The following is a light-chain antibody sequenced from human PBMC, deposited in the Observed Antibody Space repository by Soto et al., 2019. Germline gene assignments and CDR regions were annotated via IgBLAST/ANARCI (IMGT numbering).Light chain of an antibody. Sequence: QSALTQPASVSGSPGQSITISCTGTTSDIGGYNYVSWYQQHPGKAPKLMISEVTNRPSGVSYRFSGSKSGNTASLTISGLQAEDEANYYCSSYTRTNTWVFGGGTKVTVL. CDR2: EVT. J-gene: IGLJ3*02. CDR1: TSDIGGYNY. V-gene: IGLV2-14*01. CDR3: SSYTRTNTWV.